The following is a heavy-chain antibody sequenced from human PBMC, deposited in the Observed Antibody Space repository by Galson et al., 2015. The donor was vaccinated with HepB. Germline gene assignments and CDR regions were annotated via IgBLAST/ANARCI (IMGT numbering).Heavy chain of an antibody. CDR3: ARGPVPGYSYPSYFDC. CDR1: GFTFSSFG. CDR2: IWYDGSDK. D-gene: IGHD5-18*01. J-gene: IGHJ4*02. V-gene: IGHV3-33*01. Sequence: SLRLSCAASGFTFSSFGMHWVRQAPGKGLEWVAVIWYDGSDKYYADSVKGRFTISRDNPENTPYLLMNSLRAEDTAVYYCARGPVPGYSYPSYFDCWGQGTLVTVSS.